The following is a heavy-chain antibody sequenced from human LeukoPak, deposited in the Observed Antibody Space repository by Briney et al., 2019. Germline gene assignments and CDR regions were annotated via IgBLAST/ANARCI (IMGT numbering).Heavy chain of an antibody. V-gene: IGHV3-48*01. D-gene: IGHD3-3*01. CDR3: ARDGHGDTYYDFWSGYYYGMDV. CDR2: ISSSSSTI. J-gene: IGHJ6*02. Sequence: GGSLRLSCAASGFTFSSYSMNGVRQAPGKGLEWVSYISSSSSTIYYADSVKGRFTISRDNAKNSLYLQMNSLRAEDTAVYYCARDGHGDTYYDFWSGYYYGMDVWGQGTTVTVSS. CDR1: GFTFSSYS.